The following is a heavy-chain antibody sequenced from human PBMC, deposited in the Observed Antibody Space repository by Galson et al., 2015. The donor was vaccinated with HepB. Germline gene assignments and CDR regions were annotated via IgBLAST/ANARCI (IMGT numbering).Heavy chain of an antibody. CDR3: ARDQGDDYVNYYYYHGMDV. J-gene: IGHJ6*02. CDR1: GFTVTINY. D-gene: IGHD4-17*01. CDR2: IYNDGST. V-gene: IGHV3-66*02. Sequence: SLRLSCAASGFTVTINYMSWVRQAPGKGLEWVSVIYNDGSTYYADSVKGRFTISRDDSKNTLYLQLNSVRAEDTAVYYCARDQGDDYVNYYYYHGMDVGGQGTTVTVSS.